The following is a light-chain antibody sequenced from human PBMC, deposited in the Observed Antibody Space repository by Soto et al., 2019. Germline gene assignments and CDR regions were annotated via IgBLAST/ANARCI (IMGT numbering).Light chain of an antibody. CDR3: SSYPSSSTVV. Sequence: QSALTQPASVSGSPGQSITISCTGTSSDVGAYNYVSWYQHHPGKAPKLLIYDVSHRPSGVSNRFSGSKSGNTASLTISGLQAEDEADYYCSSYPSSSTVVFGGGTKLTVL. CDR1: SSDVGAYNY. CDR2: DVS. V-gene: IGLV2-14*03. J-gene: IGLJ2*01.